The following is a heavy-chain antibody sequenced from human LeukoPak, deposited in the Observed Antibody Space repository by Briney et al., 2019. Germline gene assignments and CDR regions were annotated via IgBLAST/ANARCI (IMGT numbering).Heavy chain of an antibody. Sequence: ASVKVSCKASGYTFTGYYMHWVRQAPGQGLEWMGWINPNSGGTNYAQKFQGRVTMTRDTSISTAYMELSRLRSDDTAVYYCVRSDGYSGYDYEDYWGQGTLVTVSS. V-gene: IGHV1-2*02. J-gene: IGHJ4*02. CDR2: INPNSGGT. D-gene: IGHD5-12*01. CDR1: GYTFTGYY. CDR3: VRSDGYSGYDYEDY.